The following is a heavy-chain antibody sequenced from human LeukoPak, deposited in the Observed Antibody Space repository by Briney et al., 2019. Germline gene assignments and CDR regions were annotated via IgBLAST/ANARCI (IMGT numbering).Heavy chain of an antibody. J-gene: IGHJ6*02. CDR1: SYTFTSYG. Sequence: ASVKVSCKASSYTFTSYGISWVRQAPGQGLEWMGWISAYNGNTNYAQKLQGRVTMTTDTSTSTAYMELRSLRSDDTAVYHCARGPLSYYYYGMDVWGQGTTVTVSS. V-gene: IGHV1-18*01. CDR2: ISAYNGNT. CDR3: ARGPLSYYYYGMDV.